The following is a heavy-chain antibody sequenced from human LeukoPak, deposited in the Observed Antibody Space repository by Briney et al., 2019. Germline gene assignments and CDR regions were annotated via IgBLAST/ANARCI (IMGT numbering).Heavy chain of an antibody. D-gene: IGHD3-10*01. CDR3: AREIGKGIAMVRGAVYYYYMDV. CDR2: IYTSGST. J-gene: IGHJ6*03. V-gene: IGHV4-4*07. CDR1: GGSISSYY. Sequence: SETLSFTRTVSGGSISSYYWSWIRQPAGKGLEWIGRIYTSGSTNYNPSLKSRVTMSVDTSKNQFSLKLSSVTAADTAVYYCAREIGKGIAMVRGAVYYYYMDVWGKGTTVTISS.